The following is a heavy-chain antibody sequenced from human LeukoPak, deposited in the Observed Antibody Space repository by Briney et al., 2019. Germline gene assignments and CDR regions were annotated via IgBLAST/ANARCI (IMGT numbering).Heavy chain of an antibody. D-gene: IGHD3-22*01. CDR1: GFTFSSYA. Sequence: GGSLRLSCAASGFTFSSYAMSWVRQAPGKGLEWASAISGSGGSTYYADSVKGRFTISRDNSKNTLYLQMNSLRAEDTAVYYCAKGAYDSSGYTNYFYYYGMDVWGQGTTVTVSS. J-gene: IGHJ6*02. CDR2: ISGSGGST. CDR3: AKGAYDSSGYTNYFYYYGMDV. V-gene: IGHV3-23*01.